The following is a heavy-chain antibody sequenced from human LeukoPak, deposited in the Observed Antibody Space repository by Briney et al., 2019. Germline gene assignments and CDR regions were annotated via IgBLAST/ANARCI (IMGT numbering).Heavy chain of an antibody. J-gene: IGHJ4*02. Sequence: GGSLRLSCAASGFTFSSYAMHWVRQAPGKGLEWVAVISYDGSNKYYADSVKGRFTIFRDNSKSTLYLQMNSLRAEDTAVYYCARDHSLAVAGLPSGYWGQGTLVTVSS. V-gene: IGHV3-30*04. D-gene: IGHD6-19*01. CDR2: ISYDGSNK. CDR3: ARDHSLAVAGLPSGY. CDR1: GFTFSSYA.